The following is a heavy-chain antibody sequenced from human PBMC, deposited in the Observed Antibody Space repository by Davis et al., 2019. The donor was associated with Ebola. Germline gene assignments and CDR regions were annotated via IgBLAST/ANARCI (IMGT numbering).Heavy chain of an antibody. V-gene: IGHV3-49*04. D-gene: IGHD3-3*01. Sequence: GGSLRLSCTASGFTFGDYAMSWVRQAAGKGLEWVGLIRNKAYGGTPEYAASVKGRFTISRDDSKSIAYLQMNSLKTEDTAVYYCSRDMFWSGYGNYGMDVWGPGTTVTVSS. CDR2: IRNKAYGGTP. CDR1: GFTFGDYA. CDR3: SRDMFWSGYGNYGMDV. J-gene: IGHJ6*02.